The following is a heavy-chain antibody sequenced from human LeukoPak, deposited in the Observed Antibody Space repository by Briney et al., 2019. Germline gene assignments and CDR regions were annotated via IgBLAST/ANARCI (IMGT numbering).Heavy chain of an antibody. V-gene: IGHV4-59*08. J-gene: IGHJ4*02. Sequence: SETLSLTCTVSGGSISSYYWSWIRQPPGKGLEWIGYIYYSGSTNYNPSLKSRVTISVDTSKNQFSLKLSSVTAADTAVYYCARRALRGSMVRGALDYWGQGTLVTVSS. CDR1: GGSISSYY. CDR3: ARRALRGSMVRGALDY. CDR2: IYYSGST. D-gene: IGHD3-10*01.